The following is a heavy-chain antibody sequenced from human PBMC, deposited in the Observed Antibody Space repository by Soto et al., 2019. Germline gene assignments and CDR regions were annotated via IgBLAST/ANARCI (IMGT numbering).Heavy chain of an antibody. D-gene: IGHD3-10*01. J-gene: IGHJ6*02. CDR2: MSYDGTTE. CDR1: GFTFSVYG. CDR3: ARSGDTNPYYYHALDV. V-gene: IGHV3-33*03. Sequence: QVQLVESGGGVVQPGRSLRVSCAASGFTFSVYGMHWVRQAPGKGLERVAIMSYDGTTEYYADSVKGRFTISRDNSRYTLYLQMNSLRAEDTAVYYCARSGDTNPYYYHALDVWGQGTTVTVSS.